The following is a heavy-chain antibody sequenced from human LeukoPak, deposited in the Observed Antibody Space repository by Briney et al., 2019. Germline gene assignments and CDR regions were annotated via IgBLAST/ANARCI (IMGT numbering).Heavy chain of an antibody. CDR2: IYHNGST. D-gene: IGHD3-10*01. V-gene: IGHV4-4*02. CDR3: ASGYYYGSGSYEYFQH. Sequence: SETLSLTCAVSGGSISSSNWWSWVRQPPGKGLEWIGEIYHNGSTNYNPSLKSRVTISVDKSKNQFSLKLSSVTAADTAVYYCASGYYYGSGSYEYFQHWGQGTLVTVSS. J-gene: IGHJ1*01. CDR1: GGSISSSNW.